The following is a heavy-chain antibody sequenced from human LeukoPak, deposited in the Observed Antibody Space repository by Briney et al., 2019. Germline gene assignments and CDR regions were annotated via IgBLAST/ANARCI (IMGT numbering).Heavy chain of an antibody. J-gene: IGHJ5*02. CDR2: IYHSGST. D-gene: IGHD3-3*01. Sequence: DPSQTLSLTCAVSGGSISSGGYSWSWIRQPPGKGLEWIGYIYHSGSTYYNPSLKSRVTISVDRSKNQFSLKLSSVTAADTAVYYCARHYLPDFWSGSDWFDPWGQGTLVTVSS. V-gene: IGHV4-30-2*01. CDR3: ARHYLPDFWSGSDWFDP. CDR1: GGSISSGGYS.